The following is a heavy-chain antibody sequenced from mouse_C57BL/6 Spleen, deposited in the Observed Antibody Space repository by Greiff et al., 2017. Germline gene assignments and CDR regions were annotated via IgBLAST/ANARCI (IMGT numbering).Heavy chain of an antibody. J-gene: IGHJ4*01. Sequence: EVQLQESGGDLVKPGGSLKLSCAASGFTFSSYGMSWVRQTPDKRLEWVATIGSGGSYTYYPDSVKGRFTISRDNAKNTLYLQMSRLKAEDTAMYYCAREAMDYWGQGTSVTVSS. CDR2: IGSGGSYT. V-gene: IGHV5-6*01. CDR1: GFTFSSYG. CDR3: AREAMDY.